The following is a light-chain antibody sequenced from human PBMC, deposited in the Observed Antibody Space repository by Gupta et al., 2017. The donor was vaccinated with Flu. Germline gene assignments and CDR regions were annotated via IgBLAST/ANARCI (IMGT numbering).Light chain of an antibody. CDR1: ASDIGKYNY. CDR2: EIN. J-gene: IGLJ1*01. V-gene: IGLV2-14*01. Sequence: QSALTQPASASGSPGQSITTSCTGTASDIGKYNYVSWYQRQPGRAPRLIIFEINSRPAGISSRFSGSKSGASASLTIAGLQPDDEGDYFCASYTFDTPYVFGTGTTVTV. CDR3: ASYTFDTPYV.